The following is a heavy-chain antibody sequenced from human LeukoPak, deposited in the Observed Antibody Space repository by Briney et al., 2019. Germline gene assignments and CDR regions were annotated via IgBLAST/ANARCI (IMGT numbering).Heavy chain of an antibody. V-gene: IGHV4-39*01. CDR1: GDSIISSRYY. J-gene: IGHJ4*02. CDR3: ARLRDGRWLLEY. Sequence: SETLSLTCTVSGDSIISSRYYWSWIRQPPGKGLEWIASIRYSGNTFYNPSFKSRVTISVDTSNNQLSLRLSSVTAADAAVYYCARLRDGRWLLEYWGQGTLVTVSS. D-gene: IGHD5-12*01. CDR2: IRYSGNT.